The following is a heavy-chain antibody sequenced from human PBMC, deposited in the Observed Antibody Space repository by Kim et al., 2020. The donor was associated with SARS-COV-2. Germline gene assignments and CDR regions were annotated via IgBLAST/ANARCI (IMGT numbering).Heavy chain of an antibody. Sequence: SVKVSCKASGGTFSSYAISWVRQAPGQGLEWMGGIIPIFGTANYAQKFQGRVTITADESTSTAYMELSSLRSEDTAVYYCVRAPRVGATGGWFDPWGQGTLVTVSS. CDR1: GGTFSSYA. CDR3: VRAPRVGATGGWFDP. D-gene: IGHD1-26*01. J-gene: IGHJ5*02. CDR2: IIPIFGTA. V-gene: IGHV1-69*13.